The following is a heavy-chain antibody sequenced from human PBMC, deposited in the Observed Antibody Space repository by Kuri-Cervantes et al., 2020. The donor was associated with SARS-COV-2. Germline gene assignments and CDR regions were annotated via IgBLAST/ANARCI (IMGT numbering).Heavy chain of an antibody. CDR1: SGSISSGDYY. D-gene: IGHD3-22*01. V-gene: IGHV4-39*01. CDR2: IFRSGIT. CDR3: ARIDYHTSGYYYYYYYYMDV. J-gene: IGHJ6*03. Sequence: SETLSLTCTVSSGSISSGDYYWGWIRQPPGKGLEWIGSIFRSGITYYNPSLKSRVTMSVGTTKNQLSLKLSSVTAADTAVYYCARIDYHTSGYYYYYYYYMDVWGKGTTVTVSS.